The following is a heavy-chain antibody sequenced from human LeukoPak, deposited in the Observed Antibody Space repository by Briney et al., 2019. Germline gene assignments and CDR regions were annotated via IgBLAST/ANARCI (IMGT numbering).Heavy chain of an antibody. D-gene: IGHD1-20*01. J-gene: IGHJ4*02. Sequence: ASVKVSCKASGYTFTSYGVSWVRRAPGQGLEWMGWISAYNGNTKYAQKVQGRVTMTTDTSTSTAYMELRSLRSDDTAVYYCARETRGLGIPYNFDYWGQGTLVTVSS. V-gene: IGHV1-18*01. CDR1: GYTFTSYG. CDR2: ISAYNGNT. CDR3: ARETRGLGIPYNFDY.